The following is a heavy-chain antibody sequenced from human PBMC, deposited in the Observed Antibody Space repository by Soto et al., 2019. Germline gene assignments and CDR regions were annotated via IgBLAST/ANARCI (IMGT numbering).Heavy chain of an antibody. Sequence: GGSLRLSCATSGFTFDDYSMHWVRQAPGKGLEWVSGISWNSGSINYADSVKGRFTISRDNAKNSLYLQMNSLRAEDTASYYCANDKPHTSGWYYFDHWGQGTLVTVSS. CDR2: ISWNSGSI. CDR1: GFTFDDYS. J-gene: IGHJ4*02. V-gene: IGHV3-9*01. CDR3: ANDKPHTSGWYYFDH. D-gene: IGHD6-19*01.